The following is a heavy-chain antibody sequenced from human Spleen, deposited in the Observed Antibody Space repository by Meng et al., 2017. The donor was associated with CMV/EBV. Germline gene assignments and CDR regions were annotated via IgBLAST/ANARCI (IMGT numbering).Heavy chain of an antibody. CDR1: GGSFSGYY. CDR3: ARKLRRWYFDL. D-gene: IGHD1-7*01. CDR2: INHSGST. V-gene: IGHV4-34*01. J-gene: IGHJ2*01. Sequence: LTYAVYGGSFSGYYWSWVRQPPGEGLEWIGEINHSGSTNYSPSLKSRVTISVDTSKNQFSLKLSSVTAADTAVYYCARKLRRWYFDLWGRGTLVTVSS.